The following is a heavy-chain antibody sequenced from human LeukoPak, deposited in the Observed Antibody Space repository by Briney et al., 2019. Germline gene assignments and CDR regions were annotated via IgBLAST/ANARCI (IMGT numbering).Heavy chain of an antibody. CDR2: IYPGDSDT. CDR3: ARLPDFWSGHDNNWFDP. CDR1: GYSFTGYW. D-gene: IGHD3-3*01. Sequence: GESLKISCKGSGYSFTGYWIGWVRQMPGKGLEWMGIIYPGDSDTRYSPSFQGQVTISADKSISTAYLQWSSLKASDTAMYYCARLPDFWSGHDNNWFDPWGQGTLVTVSS. J-gene: IGHJ5*02. V-gene: IGHV5-51*01.